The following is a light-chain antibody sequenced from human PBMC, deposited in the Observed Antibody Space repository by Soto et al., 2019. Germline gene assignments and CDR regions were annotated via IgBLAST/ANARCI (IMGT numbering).Light chain of an antibody. J-gene: IGKJ1*01. CDR3: QQYKSYFRT. CDR1: QSISSW. V-gene: IGKV1-5*03. Sequence: DIQMTQSPSTLSASVGARVTITCRASQSISSWLAWYQQKPGKAPKLLIYQASSLQSGVPSRFSGSGSETEFTLTISSLLPDDVATYFCQQYKSYFRTLGQGTKVDIK. CDR2: QAS.